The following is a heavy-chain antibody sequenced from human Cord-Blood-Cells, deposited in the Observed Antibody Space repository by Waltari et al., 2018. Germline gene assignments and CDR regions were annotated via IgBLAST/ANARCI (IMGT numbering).Heavy chain of an antibody. Sequence: EVQLVQSGAEVKKPGESLKISCKGSGYSFTSYWIGWVRQMPGKGLEWMGIISPGDSDTGYSPAFQGQVTISADKSISTAYLQWSSLKASDTAMYYCARRGEYCSGGSCYYFDYWGQGTLVTVSS. J-gene: IGHJ4*02. D-gene: IGHD2-15*01. CDR2: ISPGDSDT. CDR3: ARRGEYCSGGSCYYFDY. CDR1: GYSFTSYW. V-gene: IGHV5-51*03.